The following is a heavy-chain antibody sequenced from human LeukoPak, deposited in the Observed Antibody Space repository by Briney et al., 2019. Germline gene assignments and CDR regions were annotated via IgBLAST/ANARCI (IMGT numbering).Heavy chain of an antibody. J-gene: IGHJ4*02. V-gene: IGHV3-23*01. CDR1: GFTFSDYY. CDR2: ISPSGTA. Sequence: PGGSLRLSCAASGFTFSDYYMSWIRQAPGKGLEWVSVISPSGTAYNADPVKGRFTISRDNSKDTVYLQMDSLRAEDTATYYCAKSRSAMVRGVIEYWGQGTLVTVSS. D-gene: IGHD3-10*01. CDR3: AKSRSAMVRGVIEY.